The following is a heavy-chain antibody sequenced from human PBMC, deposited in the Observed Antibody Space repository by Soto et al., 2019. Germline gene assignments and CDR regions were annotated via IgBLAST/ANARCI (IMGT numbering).Heavy chain of an antibody. D-gene: IGHD2-21*02. CDR1: GFTFNMYW. V-gene: IGHV3-74*01. CDR2: INSDETIT. Sequence: GGSLRLSCAASGFTFNMYWMNWVRQSPGKGLVWVSRINSDETITSYADSVKGRFTISRDNAKNTLYLQMSSLRVEDTDLYYCVCFECGRTAVVTAMEANDYWGQGTLVTVSS. J-gene: IGHJ4*02. CDR3: VCFECGRTAVVTAMEANDY.